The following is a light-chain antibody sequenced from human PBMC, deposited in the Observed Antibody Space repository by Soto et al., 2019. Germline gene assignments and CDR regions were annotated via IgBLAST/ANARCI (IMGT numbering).Light chain of an antibody. J-gene: IGLJ1*01. CDR2: GNS. CDR3: QSYASSLSGLV. V-gene: IGLV1-40*01. CDR1: SSNIGAGYY. Sequence: QSVLTQPPSVSGAPGQRVTISCTGSSSNIGAGYYVHWYQQLPGTAPKLLIYGNSNRPSGVPDRFSGSKSGTSASLAITGLQAEDEADYYCQSYASSLSGLVFGTGNKVTVL.